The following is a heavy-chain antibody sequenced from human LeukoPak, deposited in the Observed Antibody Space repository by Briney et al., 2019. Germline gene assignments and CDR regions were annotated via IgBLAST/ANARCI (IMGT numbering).Heavy chain of an antibody. V-gene: IGHV5-51*01. J-gene: IGHJ3*01. D-gene: IGHD1-26*01. CDR1: GYSFTSCC. Sequence: GESLKISCQVSGYSFTSCCIGWVRQMRGKGLEWMGILYPGDSGPTYSPSFQGQVTISVDKSINTAYLQWSSLQASDTAMYYCGMSGDRVPLQDDVFDVWGQGTMVTVST. CDR2: LYPGDSGP. CDR3: GMSGDRVPLQDDVFDV.